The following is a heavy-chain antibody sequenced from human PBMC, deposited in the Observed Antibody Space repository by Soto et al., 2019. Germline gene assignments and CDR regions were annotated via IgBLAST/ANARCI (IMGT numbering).Heavy chain of an antibody. CDR1: GFTFSSSW. D-gene: IGHD3-3*01. V-gene: IGHV3-7*01. CDR3: ATYYDFWSGTAHYGMDV. J-gene: IGHJ6*02. CDR2: IKQDGSEK. Sequence: LRLSFAASGFTFSSSWMSWVRQAPWKVLEWVANIKQDGSEKYYVDSVKGRFTISRDNAKNSLYLQMNSLRAEDTAVYYCATYYDFWSGTAHYGMDVWRQGLRVTVSS.